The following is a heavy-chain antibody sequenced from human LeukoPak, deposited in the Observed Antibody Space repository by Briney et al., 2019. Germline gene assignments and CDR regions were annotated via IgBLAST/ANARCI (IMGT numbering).Heavy chain of an antibody. Sequence: PGGSLRLSCAASGFSVSNNYMYWIRQAPGKGLEWVSAISGSGGSTYYADSVKGRFTMSRDNSKNTLYLQMNSLRAEDTAVYYCAKDGTWIQLWLAYWGQGTLVTVSS. CDR1: GFSVSNNY. CDR3: AKDGTWIQLWLAY. D-gene: IGHD5-18*01. V-gene: IGHV3-23*01. CDR2: ISGSGGST. J-gene: IGHJ4*02.